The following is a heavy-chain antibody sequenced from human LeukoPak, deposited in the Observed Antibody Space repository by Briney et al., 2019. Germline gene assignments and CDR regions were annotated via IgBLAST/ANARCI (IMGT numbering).Heavy chain of an antibody. V-gene: IGHV1-8*01. CDR2: MNPNSGNT. Sequence: ASVKVSCKASGYTFTSYDINWVRQATGQGLEWTGWMNPNSGNTDYAQKFQGRVTMTRNTSISTAYMELSSLKSEDTAVYYCARGGYYDFWSGYRSDSFDIWGQGTMVTVSS. CDR3: ARGGYYDFWSGYRSDSFDI. D-gene: IGHD3-3*01. CDR1: GYTFTSYD. J-gene: IGHJ3*02.